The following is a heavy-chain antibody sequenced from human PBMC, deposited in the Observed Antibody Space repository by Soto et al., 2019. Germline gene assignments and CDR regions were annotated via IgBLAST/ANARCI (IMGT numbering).Heavy chain of an antibody. V-gene: IGHV1-69*13. Sequence: SVKVSCKASGCTFSSYAVSWVRQAPGQGLEWVGGIIPIFGSAKYAQRFQGRVTITADESTSTFYMDMSSLRSEDTAMYYCAASSSSYRNCSGGDCDGWLDVWGQGTLVTVSS. CDR1: GCTFSSYA. D-gene: IGHD2-21*01. CDR3: AASSSSYRNCSGGDCDGWLDV. CDR2: IIPIFGSA. J-gene: IGHJ5*02.